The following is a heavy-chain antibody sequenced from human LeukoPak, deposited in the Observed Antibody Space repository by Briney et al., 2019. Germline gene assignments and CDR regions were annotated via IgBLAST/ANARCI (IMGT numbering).Heavy chain of an antibody. CDR2: IYYSGST. V-gene: IGHV4-39*07. CDR1: GGSISSSSYY. J-gene: IGHJ4*02. Sequence: PSEALSLTCTVSGGSISSSSYYWGWIRQPPGKGLEWIGSIYYSGSTYYNPSLKSRVTISVDTSKNQFSLKLSSVTAADTAVYYCASEKVAKGDYYFDYWGQGTLVAVSS. CDR3: ASEKVAKGDYYFDY. D-gene: IGHD2-15*01.